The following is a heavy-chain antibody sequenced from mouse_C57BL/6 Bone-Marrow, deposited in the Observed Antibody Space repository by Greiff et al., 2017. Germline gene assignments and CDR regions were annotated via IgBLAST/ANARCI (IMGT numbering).Heavy chain of an antibody. V-gene: IGHV1-7*01. CDR3: ARAGDPYGYDGWFAY. D-gene: IGHD2-2*01. CDR2: INPSGGYT. CDR1: GYTFPSYW. J-gene: IGHJ3*01. Sequence: VQLQQSGAELAKPGASVKLSCTASGYTFPSYWMHWVKQRPGQGLEWIGYINPSGGYTKYNQKFKDKATLTADKSSSTAYMQLSSLTYEDSAVXYGARAGDPYGYDGWFAYWGQGTLVTVSA.